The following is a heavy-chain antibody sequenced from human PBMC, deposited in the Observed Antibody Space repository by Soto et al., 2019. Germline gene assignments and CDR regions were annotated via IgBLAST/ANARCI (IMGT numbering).Heavy chain of an antibody. V-gene: IGHV4-38-2*01. CDR2: IYHSGST. CDR1: GYSISSGYY. D-gene: IGHD4-17*01. J-gene: IGHJ5*02. Sequence: ATLSLTCAVSGYSISSGYYWCCIRQAPGKGLEWIASIYHSGSTYYNPSLKSRVTISVDTSKNQFSLKLTSVTAADTAVYYCARGAATVTPGWFDPWGQGIMVTV. CDR3: ARGAATVTPGWFDP.